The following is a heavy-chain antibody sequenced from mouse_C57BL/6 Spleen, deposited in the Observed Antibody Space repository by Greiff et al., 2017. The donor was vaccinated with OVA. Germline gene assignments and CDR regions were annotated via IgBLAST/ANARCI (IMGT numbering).Heavy chain of an antibody. CDR2: INPNNGGT. J-gene: IGHJ3*01. CDR3: ASTYYGSSLFAY. Sequence: EVQLQQSGPELVKPGASVKISCKASGYTFTDYYMNWVKQSHGKSLEWIGDINPNNGGTSYNQKFKGKATLTVDKSSSTAYMALRSLTSEDSAVYYCASTYYGSSLFAYWGQGTLVTVSA. D-gene: IGHD1-1*01. V-gene: IGHV1-26*01. CDR1: GYTFTDYY.